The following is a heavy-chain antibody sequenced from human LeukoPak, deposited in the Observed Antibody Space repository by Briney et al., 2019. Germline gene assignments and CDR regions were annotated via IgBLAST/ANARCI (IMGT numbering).Heavy chain of an antibody. D-gene: IGHD1-26*01. V-gene: IGHV3-23*01. J-gene: IGHJ4*02. CDR2: IGVGGGNT. CDR3: AKGGWELL. CDR1: GFTFDTYA. Sequence: PGGSLRLSCAASGFTFDTYALSWFRQAPGKGLEWVSFIGVGGGNTNYADSVKGRFTISRDDSKNTLYLQMNSLRAEDTAVYYCAKGGWELLGGQGTLVTVSS.